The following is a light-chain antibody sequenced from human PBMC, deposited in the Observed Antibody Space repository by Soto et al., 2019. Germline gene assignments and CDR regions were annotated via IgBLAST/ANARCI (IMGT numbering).Light chain of an antibody. J-gene: IGKJ4*01. CDR3: QQYASSPLLT. CDR1: QSVSSSF. V-gene: IGKV3-20*01. Sequence: EIVLTQSPGTLSLSPGERATLSCRASQSVSSSFLAWYQHKPGQAPRLIIYGASSRATGIPDRFSGSGSGADFTLTISRLEPEDFAVYYCQQYASSPLLTFGGGTKVEIK. CDR2: GAS.